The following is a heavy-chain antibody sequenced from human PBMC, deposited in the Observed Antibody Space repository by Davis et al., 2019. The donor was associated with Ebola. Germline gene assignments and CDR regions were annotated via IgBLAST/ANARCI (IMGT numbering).Heavy chain of an antibody. CDR3: AKLSSNYYYDSTH. CDR1: GFTFSSYG. Sequence: GESLKISCAASGFTFSSYGMHWVRQAPGKGLEWVAVIWYDGSNKYYADSVKGRFTISRDNSKNTLYLQMNSLRAEDTAVYYCAKLSSNYYYDSTHWGQGTLVTVSS. J-gene: IGHJ4*02. V-gene: IGHV3-30*02. CDR2: IWYDGSNK. D-gene: IGHD3-22*01.